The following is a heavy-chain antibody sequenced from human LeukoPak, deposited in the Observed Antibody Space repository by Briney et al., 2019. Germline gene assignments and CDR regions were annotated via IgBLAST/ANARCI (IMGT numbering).Heavy chain of an antibody. V-gene: IGHV1-8*03. J-gene: IGHJ4*02. CDR3: ARVGYSNSYDF. Sequence: ASVKVSCKASGYTFTNFDINWVRQATGQGLEWMAWMNPNNGNTGNAQKFQGRVTITWDSSISTAYMELSSLRSEDTAVYYCARVGYSNSYDFWGQGTLVAVSS. CDR2: MNPNNGNT. CDR1: GYTFTNFD. D-gene: IGHD5-18*01.